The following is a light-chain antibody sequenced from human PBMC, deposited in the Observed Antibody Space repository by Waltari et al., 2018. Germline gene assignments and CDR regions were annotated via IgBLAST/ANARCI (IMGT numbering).Light chain of an antibody. CDR1: QSISTD. CDR2: DAF. CDR3: QQRSKWPRT. J-gene: IGKJ4*01. Sequence: IVLTQSQATLSLSPGEGATLSCRASQSISTDLAWYQQKYGQAPRLLIYDAFNRATGSPARFSGSGSGTDFPLTISSLEPEDFAVYYCQQRSKWPRTFGGGTKVEIK. V-gene: IGKV3-11*01.